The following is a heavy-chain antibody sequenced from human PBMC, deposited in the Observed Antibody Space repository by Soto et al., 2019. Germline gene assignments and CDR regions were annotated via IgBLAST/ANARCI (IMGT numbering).Heavy chain of an antibody. J-gene: IGHJ4*02. CDR3: ARDLRRGYSYGPDFDY. D-gene: IGHD5-18*01. CDR2: IWYDGSNK. CDR1: GFTFSSYG. V-gene: IGHV3-33*01. Sequence: QVQLVESGGGVVQPGRSLRLSCAASGFTFSSYGMHWVRQAPGKGLEWVAVIWYDGSNKYYADSVKGRFTISRDNSKNTLYLQMNSLRAEDTAVYYCARDLRRGYSYGPDFDYWGQGTLVTVSS.